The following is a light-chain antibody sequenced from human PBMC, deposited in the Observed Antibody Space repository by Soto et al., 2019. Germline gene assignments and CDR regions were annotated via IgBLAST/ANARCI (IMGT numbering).Light chain of an antibody. J-gene: IGLJ1*01. CDR3: CSYADSNTFSFYV. CDR1: SSDIGSYNL. CDR2: DDT. V-gene: IGLV2-23*01. Sequence: QSALTQPASVSGSPGQSITISCTGTSSDIGSYNLVSWYQQHPGKAPKLIIYDDTKRPSGVSHRFSGSKSGNTASLTISGLQAEDEADYYCCSYADSNTFSFYVFGHGTKLT.